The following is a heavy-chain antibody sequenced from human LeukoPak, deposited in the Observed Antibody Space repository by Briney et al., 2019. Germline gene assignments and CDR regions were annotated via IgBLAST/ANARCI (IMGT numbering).Heavy chain of an antibody. V-gene: IGHV1-18*01. CDR3: ARDSAAGYSSGWYDY. Sequence: ASVNVSCKASGYTFTSYGISWVRQAPGQGLEWMGWISAYNGNTNYAQKLQGRVTMTTDTSTSTAYMELRSLRSDDTAVYYCARDSAAGYSSGWYDYWGQGTLVTVSS. J-gene: IGHJ4*02. D-gene: IGHD6-19*01. CDR1: GYTFTSYG. CDR2: ISAYNGNT.